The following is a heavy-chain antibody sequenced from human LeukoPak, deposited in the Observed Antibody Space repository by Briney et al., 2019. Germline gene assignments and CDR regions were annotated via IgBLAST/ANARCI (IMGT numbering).Heavy chain of an antibody. V-gene: IGHV4-61*05. CDR3: AREKIGYYDGSGRGWFDP. J-gene: IGHJ5*02. D-gene: IGHD3-22*01. CDR1: GGSISSSSYC. CDR2: IYYSGST. Sequence: SETLSLTCTVSGGSISSSSYCWGWIRQPPGKGLEWIGYIYYSGSTNYNPSLKSRVTISVDTSKNQFSLKLSSVTAADTAVYYCAREKIGYYDGSGRGWFDPWGQETLVTVSS.